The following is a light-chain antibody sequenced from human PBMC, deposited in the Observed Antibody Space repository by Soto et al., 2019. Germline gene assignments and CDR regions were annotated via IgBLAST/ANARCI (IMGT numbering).Light chain of an antibody. Sequence: EIFLTHSPDTLSLSPGERATLTCRASQSVTNYIAWYQQRPGQAPRLLIYDASNRATGVPARFSGSRSGTDFTLTISDLEPADFGLYYCQQRLNWPPGFGQGTKVDI. CDR2: DAS. CDR3: QQRLNWPPG. CDR1: QSVTNY. V-gene: IGKV3-11*01. J-gene: IGKJ1*01.